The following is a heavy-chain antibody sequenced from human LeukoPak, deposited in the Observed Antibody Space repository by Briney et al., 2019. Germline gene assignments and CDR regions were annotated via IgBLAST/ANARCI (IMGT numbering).Heavy chain of an antibody. D-gene: IGHD3-9*01. CDR3: AKAIGRYFDWSAPYFDY. V-gene: IGHV3-30*18. CDR1: GFTFSSYG. Sequence: GGSLRLSCAASGFTFSSYGMHWVRQAPGKGLEWVAVISYDGSNKYYADSVKGRFTISRDNSKNTLYLQMNSLRAEDTAVYYCAKAIGRYFDWSAPYFDYWGQGTLVTVSS. CDR2: ISYDGSNK. J-gene: IGHJ4*02.